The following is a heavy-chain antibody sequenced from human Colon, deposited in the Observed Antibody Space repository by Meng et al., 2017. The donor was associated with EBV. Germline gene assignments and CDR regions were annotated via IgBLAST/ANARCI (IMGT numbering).Heavy chain of an antibody. V-gene: IGHV4-30-4*01. CDR1: VCSSSSCDYY. Sequence: QGQLHESGPRMVKPSQTLFLTFTVSVCSSSSCDYYWSWIRQPPGKGLELIGHIYYSGSTSYNPSLKSRVTISVDTSNNQFSLKLSSVTAADTAVYYCARVGWRQWSFDLWGRGTLVTVSS. D-gene: IGHD5-18*01. CDR2: IYYSGST. J-gene: IGHJ2*01. CDR3: ARVGWRQWSFDL.